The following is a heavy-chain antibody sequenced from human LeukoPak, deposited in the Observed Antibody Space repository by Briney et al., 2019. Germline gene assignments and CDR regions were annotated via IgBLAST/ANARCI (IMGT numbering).Heavy chain of an antibody. Sequence: GGSLRLSCAASGFTFSDYYMSWIRQAPGKGLEWVSYISSSGSTIHYADSVKGRFTISRDNAKNSLYLQMNSLRAEDTAVYYCARDLLSYYDSSGYYDYWGQGTLVTVSS. CDR2: ISSSGSTI. CDR1: GFTFSDYY. V-gene: IGHV3-11*01. J-gene: IGHJ4*02. CDR3: ARDLLSYYDSSGYYDY. D-gene: IGHD3-22*01.